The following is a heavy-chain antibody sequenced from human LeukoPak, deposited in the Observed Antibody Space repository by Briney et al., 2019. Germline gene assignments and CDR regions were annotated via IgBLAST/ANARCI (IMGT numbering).Heavy chain of an antibody. V-gene: IGHV1-69*06. CDR2: IIPIFGTA. CDR1: GGTFSSYA. CDR3: ARDDEPRATSVGY. Sequence: GASVKVSCKASGGTFSSYAISWVRQAPGQGLEWMGGIIPIFGTANYAQKFQGRVTITADKSTSTAYMELSSLRSEDTAVYYCARDDEPRATSVGYWGQGTLVTVSS. J-gene: IGHJ4*02. D-gene: IGHD4-23*01.